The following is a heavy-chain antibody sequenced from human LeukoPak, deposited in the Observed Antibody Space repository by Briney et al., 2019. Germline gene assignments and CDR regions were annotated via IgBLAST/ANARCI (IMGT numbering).Heavy chain of an antibody. D-gene: IGHD6-13*01. V-gene: IGHV3-74*01. CDR1: RFAFSNYW. CDR3: LAGYYYYYMDV. J-gene: IGHJ6*03. Sequence: GGSLRLSCAPSRFAFSNYWLHWVRQAPGKGLEWVARINTHGSSTNYADSVKGRFTISRDNAKNTLYLQMTSLSAEDTAVYYALAGYYYYYMDVWGKGTAVTVSS. CDR2: INTHGSST.